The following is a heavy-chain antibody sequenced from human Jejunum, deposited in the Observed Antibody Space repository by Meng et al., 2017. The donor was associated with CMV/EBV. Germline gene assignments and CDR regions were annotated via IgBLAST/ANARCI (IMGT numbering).Heavy chain of an antibody. CDR2: FNPNGDVT. V-gene: IGHV1-46*01. CDR1: GCTFTNNY. J-gene: IGHJ4*03. Sequence: LQLVQSGAEVNKPWASVTGSCKASGCTFTNNYMHWVRQAPGQGLQWMGLFNPNGDVTTYSPRFQGRITLTGDTSTSTLYMELSSLTSDDTAVYYCAREMPMTCYFDQWGQGTLVTVSS. CDR3: AREMPMTCYFDQ. D-gene: IGHD3-22*01.